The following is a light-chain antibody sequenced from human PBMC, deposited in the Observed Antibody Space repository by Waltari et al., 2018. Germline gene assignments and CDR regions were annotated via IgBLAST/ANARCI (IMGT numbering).Light chain of an antibody. CDR2: AAS. Sequence: IMLTQSPDPLSLSPGDRATFSCRASQSIGTFLVWDQQKPGQAPRLLIYAASTRATGIPDRFSGSGSGTDFSLIISRLEPEDFAVYYCQYYVRLPVTFGQGTKVEIK. CDR1: QSIGTF. V-gene: IGKV3-20*01. J-gene: IGKJ1*01. CDR3: QYYVRLPVT.